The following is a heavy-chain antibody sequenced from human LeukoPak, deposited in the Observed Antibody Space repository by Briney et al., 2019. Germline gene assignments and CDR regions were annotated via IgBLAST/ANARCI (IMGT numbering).Heavy chain of an antibody. CDR3: ARGMGKQWPVRGYYFDY. CDR1: GGSFSGYY. Sequence: PSETLSLTCAVYGGSFSGYYWSWIRQPPGKGLEWIGEINHSGSTNYNPSLKSRVTISVDTSKNQFSLKLSSVTAADTAVYYCARGMGKQWPVRGYYFDYWGQGTLVTVSS. CDR2: INHSGST. V-gene: IGHV4-34*01. J-gene: IGHJ4*02. D-gene: IGHD6-19*01.